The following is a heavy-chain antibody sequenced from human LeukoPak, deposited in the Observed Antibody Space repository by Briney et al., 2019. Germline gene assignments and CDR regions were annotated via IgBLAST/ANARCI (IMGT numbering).Heavy chain of an antibody. V-gene: IGHV1-18*01. CDR3: ARDRPRLLWFGEASLDY. D-gene: IGHD3-10*01. J-gene: IGHJ4*02. CDR2: ISAYNGNT. Sequence: ASVKVSCKASGYTFTSYGISWVRQAPGQGLEWMGWISAYNGNTNYAQKLQGRVTMTTDTSTSTAYMELRSLRPDDTAVYYRARDRPRLLWFGEASLDYWGQGTLVTVSS. CDR1: GYTFTSYG.